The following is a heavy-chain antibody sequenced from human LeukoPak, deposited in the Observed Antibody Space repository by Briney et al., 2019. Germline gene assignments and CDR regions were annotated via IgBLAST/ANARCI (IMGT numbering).Heavy chain of an antibody. Sequence: ASVKVSCKASGYTFTSYYMHWVRQAPGQGLEWMGIINPSGGSTSYAQKFQGRVTMTRDTSTSTVYMELSSLRSEDTAVYYCARDKSYYDFWTGHWYFDLWGRGTLVTVSS. CDR1: GYTFTSYY. V-gene: IGHV1-46*01. D-gene: IGHD3-3*01. CDR2: INPSGGST. CDR3: ARDKSYYDFWTGHWYFDL. J-gene: IGHJ2*01.